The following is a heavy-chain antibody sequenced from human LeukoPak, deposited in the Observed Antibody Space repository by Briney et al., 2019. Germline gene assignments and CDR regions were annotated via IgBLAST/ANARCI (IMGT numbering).Heavy chain of an antibody. Sequence: SETLSLTCTVSDGSISSGGYYWSWIRQHPGKGLEWIGYIYYSGSTYYNPSLKSRVTISVDTSKNQFSLKLSSVTAADTAVYYCARGVDTAMVSVLYYYYGMDVWGQGTTVTVSS. J-gene: IGHJ6*02. CDR2: IYYSGST. CDR1: DGSISSGGYY. D-gene: IGHD5-18*01. CDR3: ARGVDTAMVSVLYYYYGMDV. V-gene: IGHV4-31*03.